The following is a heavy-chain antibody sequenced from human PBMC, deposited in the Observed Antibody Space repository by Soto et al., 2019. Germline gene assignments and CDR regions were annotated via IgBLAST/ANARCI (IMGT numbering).Heavy chain of an antibody. CDR1: GFTFSSYG. D-gene: IGHD2-2*01. CDR2: ISYDGSNK. Sequence: ESGGGVVQPGRSLRLSCAASGFTFSSYGMHWVRQAPGKGLAWVAVISYDGSNKYYADSVKGRFTISRDNSKNTLYLQMNSLRAEDTAVYYCAKDGIVVPAAMYYYYYYMDVWGKGTTVTVSS. V-gene: IGHV3-30*18. CDR3: AKDGIVVPAAMYYYYYYMDV. J-gene: IGHJ6*03.